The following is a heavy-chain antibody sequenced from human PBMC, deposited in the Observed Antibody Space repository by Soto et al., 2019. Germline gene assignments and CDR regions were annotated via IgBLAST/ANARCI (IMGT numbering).Heavy chain of an antibody. V-gene: IGHV1-8*01. Sequence: ASVKVSCKASGYTFTSYDINWVRQATGQGLEWMGWMNPNSGNTGYAQKFQGRVTMTRDTSTSTAYMELSSLRSEDTAVYYCARNFYYDSSGYFDDWGQGTLVTVSS. CDR3: ARNFYYDSSGYFDD. J-gene: IGHJ4*02. CDR2: MNPNSGNT. CDR1: GYTFTSYD. D-gene: IGHD3-22*01.